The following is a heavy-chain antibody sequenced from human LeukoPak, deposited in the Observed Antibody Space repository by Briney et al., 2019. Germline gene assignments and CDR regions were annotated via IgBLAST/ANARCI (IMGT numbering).Heavy chain of an antibody. CDR1: GFTFSSYA. J-gene: IGHJ4*02. CDR2: IKQDESEK. D-gene: IGHD3-9*01. CDR3: ARPPLRYFDWLIDY. Sequence: GGSLRLSCGASGFTFSSYAMSWVRQAPGKGLEWVANIKQDESEKYYVDSVRGRFTISRDNAKNLLYLQMSSLRAEDTAVYYCARPPLRYFDWLIDYWGQGTLVTVS. V-gene: IGHV3-7*01.